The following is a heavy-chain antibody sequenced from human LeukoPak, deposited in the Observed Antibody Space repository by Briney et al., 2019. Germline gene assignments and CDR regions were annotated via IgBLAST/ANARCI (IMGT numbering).Heavy chain of an antibody. CDR3: ARGQGLSGGCYDY. Sequence: ASAKVSCKASGYTFTGYYMHWVRQAPGQGLEWMGWINPNSGGTNYAQKFQGRVTMTRDTSISTAYMELSRLRSDDTAVYYCARGQGLSGGCYDYWGQGTLVTVSS. D-gene: IGHD2-15*01. J-gene: IGHJ4*02. V-gene: IGHV1-2*02. CDR2: INPNSGGT. CDR1: GYTFTGYY.